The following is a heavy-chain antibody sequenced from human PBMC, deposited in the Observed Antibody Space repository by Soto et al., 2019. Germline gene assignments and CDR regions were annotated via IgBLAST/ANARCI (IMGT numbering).Heavy chain of an antibody. CDR1: GGSISGSE. CDR2: VYYTGST. V-gene: IGHV4-59*01. J-gene: IGHJ4*02. D-gene: IGHD6-19*01. CDR3: ARSVAVPGAHIDY. Sequence: XETLSLPLSVSGGSISGSEWSWIRQSPGKGLEWLGYVYYTGSTNYSPSLRSRVSISVDTSKNEFSLRLSSVTAADTAVYFCARSVAVPGAHIDYWGQGTQVTVSS.